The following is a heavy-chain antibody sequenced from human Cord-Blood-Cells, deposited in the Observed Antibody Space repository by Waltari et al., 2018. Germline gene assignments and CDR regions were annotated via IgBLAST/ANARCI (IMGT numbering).Heavy chain of an antibody. Sequence: EVQLVESGGGLIQPGGSLRLSCAASGFTVSSNYMSWVRKAPGKGLEWVSVIYSGGSTCYADSVKGRFTISRDNSKNTLYLQMNSLRAEDTAVYYCARSFRFLEWLGWFDPWGQGTLVTVSS. CDR2: IYSGGST. CDR3: ARSFRFLEWLGWFDP. D-gene: IGHD3-3*01. CDR1: GFTVSSNY. V-gene: IGHV3-53*01. J-gene: IGHJ5*02.